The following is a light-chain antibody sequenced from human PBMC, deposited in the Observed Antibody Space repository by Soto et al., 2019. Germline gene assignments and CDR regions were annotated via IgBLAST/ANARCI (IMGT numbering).Light chain of an antibody. V-gene: IGLV2-23*01. CDR1: SSDVGSYNL. J-gene: IGLJ1*01. Sequence: QSALTQPASVSGSPGQSITISCTGTSSDVGSYNLVSWYQQHPGKAPKLMIYEGSKRPSGVSNRFSGSKSGNTASLTISGLQAEDEADYYCCSYAGSSTGYVFGTGTKVTAL. CDR3: CSYAGSSTGYV. CDR2: EGS.